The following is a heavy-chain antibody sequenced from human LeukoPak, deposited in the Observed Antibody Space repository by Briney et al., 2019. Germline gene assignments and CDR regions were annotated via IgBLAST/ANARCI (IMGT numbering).Heavy chain of an antibody. Sequence: SETLSLTCTVSGGSISSGSYYWSWIRQPAGKGLEWIGRIYTSGSTNYNPSLKSRVTISVDTSKNQFSLKLSSVTAADTAVYYCAREEMATDDAFDIWGQGTMVTVSS. CDR1: GGSISSGSYY. J-gene: IGHJ3*02. D-gene: IGHD5-24*01. CDR3: AREEMATDDAFDI. CDR2: IYTSGST. V-gene: IGHV4-61*02.